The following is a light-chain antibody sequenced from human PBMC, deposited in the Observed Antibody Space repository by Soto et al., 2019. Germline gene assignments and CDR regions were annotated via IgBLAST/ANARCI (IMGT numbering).Light chain of an antibody. Sequence: DIPMTQSPSSLSASVGDRVTITCRASQDIRDYLVWYQQRPGKVPSLLIYAASTLQSGVPSRFSGSGFGTDFTLTISSLQSEDVATYYCQKYGYAPYTFGPGTKVDLK. J-gene: IGKJ3*01. V-gene: IGKV1-27*01. CDR1: QDIRDY. CDR3: QKYGYAPYT. CDR2: AAS.